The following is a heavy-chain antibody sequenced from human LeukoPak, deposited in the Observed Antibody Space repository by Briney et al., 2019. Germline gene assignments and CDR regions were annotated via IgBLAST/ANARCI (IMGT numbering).Heavy chain of an antibody. J-gene: IGHJ4*02. Sequence: PSETLSLTCAVSGGSISSGGYSWSWIRQPPGKGLEWIGYIYHSGSTYYNPSLKSRVTISVDRSKNQFSLKLSSVTAADTAVYYCARGGGRTLRTRPFDYWGQGTLVTVSS. CDR1: GGSISSGGYS. V-gene: IGHV4-30-2*01. D-gene: IGHD1-26*01. CDR2: IYHSGST. CDR3: ARGGGRTLRTRPFDY.